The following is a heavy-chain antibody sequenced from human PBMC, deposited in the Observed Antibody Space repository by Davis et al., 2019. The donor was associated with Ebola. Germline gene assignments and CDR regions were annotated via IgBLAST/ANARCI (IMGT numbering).Heavy chain of an antibody. D-gene: IGHD1-26*01. J-gene: IGHJ6*02. V-gene: IGHV3-23*01. CDR3: ARDDGLRVGATTVYYYGMDV. CDR1: GFTFSTYA. Sequence: GESLKISCTTSGFTFSTYALSWVRQAPGKGLEWVASISGNGDRTVYADSVKGRFTISRDNSKNTLYLQMNSLRAEDTAVYYCARDDGLRVGATTVYYYGMDVWGQGTTVTVSS. CDR2: ISGNGDRT.